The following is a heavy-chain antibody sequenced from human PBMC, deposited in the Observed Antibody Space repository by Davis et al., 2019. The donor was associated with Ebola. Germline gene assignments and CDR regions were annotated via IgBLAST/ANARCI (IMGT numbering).Heavy chain of an antibody. V-gene: IGHV1-46*03. Sequence: MPGGSLRLSCAASGFTFSRYGMPWVRQAPGQGLEWMGIINPSGGSTSYAQKFQGRVTMTRDTSTSTVYMELSSLRSEDTAVYYCARGIGWRYCISTSCASGFDIWGQGTMVTVSS. CDR3: ARGIGWRYCISTSCASGFDI. D-gene: IGHD2-2*01. J-gene: IGHJ3*02. CDR2: INPSGGST. CDR1: GFTFSRYG.